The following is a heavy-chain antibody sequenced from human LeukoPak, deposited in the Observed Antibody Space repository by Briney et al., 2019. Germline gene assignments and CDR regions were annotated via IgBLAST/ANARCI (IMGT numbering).Heavy chain of an antibody. Sequence: GRSLRLSCAASGFTFSSYAMSWVRQAPGKGLEWVSAISGSGGSTYYADSVKGRFTISRDNSKNTLYLQMNSLRAEDTAVYYCAKNGPYDYVWGSYRYFDYWGQGTLVTVSS. CDR1: GFTFSSYA. D-gene: IGHD3-16*02. V-gene: IGHV3-23*01. J-gene: IGHJ4*02. CDR2: ISGSGGST. CDR3: AKNGPYDYVWGSYRYFDY.